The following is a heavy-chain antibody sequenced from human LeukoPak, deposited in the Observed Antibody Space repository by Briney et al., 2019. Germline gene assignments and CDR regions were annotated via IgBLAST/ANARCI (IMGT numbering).Heavy chain of an antibody. Sequence: ASVKVSCKASGGTFSSYAISWVRQAPGQGLEWMGGIIPIFGTANYAQKFQGRVTITADKSTSTAYMELSSLRSEDTAVYYCARDYDSSGYYLFDPWGQGTLVTVSS. V-gene: IGHV1-69*06. CDR2: IIPIFGTA. CDR3: ARDYDSSGYYLFDP. J-gene: IGHJ5*02. CDR1: GGTFSSYA. D-gene: IGHD3-22*01.